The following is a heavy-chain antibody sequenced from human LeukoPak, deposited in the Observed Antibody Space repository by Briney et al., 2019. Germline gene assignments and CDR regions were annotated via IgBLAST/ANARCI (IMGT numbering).Heavy chain of an antibody. CDR1: GYTFTGYY. V-gene: IGHV1-2*02. D-gene: IGHD6-13*01. Sequence: ASVKVSCKASGYTFTGYYMRWVRQAPGQGLEWMGWINPNSGGTNYAQKFQGRVTMTRDTSISTAYMELSRLRSDDTAVYYCAKQGGAAAGYPFDYWGQGTLVTVSS. J-gene: IGHJ4*02. CDR3: AKQGGAAAGYPFDY. CDR2: INPNSGGT.